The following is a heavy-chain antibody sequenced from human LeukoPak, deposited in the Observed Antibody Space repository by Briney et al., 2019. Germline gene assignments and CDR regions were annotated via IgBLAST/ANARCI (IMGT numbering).Heavy chain of an antibody. CDR1: GFSFDDYG. V-gene: IGHV3-20*04. J-gene: IGHJ4*02. D-gene: IGHD3-10*01. CDR2: INWKTGAT. CDR3: ARETSARGVSTH. Sequence: PGGSLRLSGAASGFSFDDYGMSWVRQAPGKGLEWLSGINWKTGATGYSDSVKGRFTISKDNTKNSLYLQMNSLRAEDTAFYYCARETSARGVSTHWGQGTLVTVSS.